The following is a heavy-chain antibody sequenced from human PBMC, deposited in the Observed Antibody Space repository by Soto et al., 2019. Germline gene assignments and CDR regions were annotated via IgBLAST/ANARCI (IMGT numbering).Heavy chain of an antibody. CDR3: AKRSSSSTFDY. CDR2: ISGSDDST. Sequence: EVQLLESGGGLVQPGESLRLSCAASGFTFSSYAMSWVRQAPGKGLEWVSVISGSDDSTYYADSVKGRFTISRDNSKNTRYLQMNTLRADDTAVYYCAKRSSSSTFDYWGQGTLVTVSS. D-gene: IGHD6-6*01. J-gene: IGHJ4*02. V-gene: IGHV3-23*01. CDR1: GFTFSSYA.